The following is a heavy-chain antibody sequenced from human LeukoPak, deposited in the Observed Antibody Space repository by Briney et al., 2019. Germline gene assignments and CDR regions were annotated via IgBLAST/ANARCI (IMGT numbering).Heavy chain of an antibody. D-gene: IGHD3-10*01. CDR2: IGTVGDT. V-gene: IGHV3-13*04. CDR1: GFTFSGYD. Sequence: PGWSLRLSCAASGFTFSGYDFHWVRQATGRGLEWVSAIGTVGDTHYLDSVKGRFTISRENAKNSLYLQMNSLRAGDTAVYYCARETGDVLLGAFDIWGQGTMVTVSS. J-gene: IGHJ3*02. CDR3: ARETGDVLLGAFDI.